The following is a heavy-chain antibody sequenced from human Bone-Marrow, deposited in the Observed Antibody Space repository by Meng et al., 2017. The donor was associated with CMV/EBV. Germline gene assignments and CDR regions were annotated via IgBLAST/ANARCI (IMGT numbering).Heavy chain of an antibody. CDR2: IIVGNGNT. CDR1: GYTFTSSV. CDR3: ARRIAAAGLDY. V-gene: IGHV1-3*01. Sequence: SCKYSGYTFTSSVLYWVRQAPGQRLEWMGWIIVGNGNTKYSQKFQGRVTITRDTSASTAYMELSSLRSEDTAVYYCARRIAAAGLDYWGQGTLVTVSS. J-gene: IGHJ4*02. D-gene: IGHD6-13*01.